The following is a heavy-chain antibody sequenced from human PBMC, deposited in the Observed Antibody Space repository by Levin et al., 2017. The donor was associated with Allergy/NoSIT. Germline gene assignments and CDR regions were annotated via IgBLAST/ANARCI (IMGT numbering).Heavy chain of an antibody. V-gene: IGHV1-18*01. J-gene: IGHJ4*02. D-gene: IGHD3-10*01. CDR3: ARTTMVQGPSKGYFDY. Sequence: GASVKVSCKASGYTFTSYGISWVRQAPGQGLEWMGWISAYNGNTNYAQKLQGRVTMTTDTSTSTAYMELRSLRSDDTAVYYCARTTMVQGPSKGYFDYWGQGTLVTVSS. CDR2: ISAYNGNT. CDR1: GYTFTSYG.